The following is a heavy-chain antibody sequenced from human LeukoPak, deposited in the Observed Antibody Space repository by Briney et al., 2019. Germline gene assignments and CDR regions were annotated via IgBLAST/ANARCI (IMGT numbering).Heavy chain of an antibody. CDR2: IIPILGIA. D-gene: IGHD3-10*01. V-gene: IGHV1-69*04. Sequence: PGKPSCKASGGTVSSYVISWVTQSAGQGLECRGRIIPILGIANYTQKLQGRVTITADKSTSTAYMELSSLRSEDTAVYYCAREPPDYYGSGSYYKSYAFDIWGQGTMVTVSS. J-gene: IGHJ3*02. CDR1: GGTVSSYV. CDR3: AREPPDYYGSGSYYKSYAFDI.